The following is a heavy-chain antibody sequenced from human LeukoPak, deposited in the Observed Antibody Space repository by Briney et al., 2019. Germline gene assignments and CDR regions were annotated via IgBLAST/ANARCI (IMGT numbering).Heavy chain of an antibody. CDR3: ARDTVPRGTYYYDSSGYLDAFDI. D-gene: IGHD3-22*01. V-gene: IGHV4-34*01. Sequence: NPSETLSLTCAVYGGSFSGYYWSWIRQPPGKGLEWIGEINHSGSTNYNPSLKSRVTISVDTSKNQFSLKLSSVTAADTAVYYCARDTVPRGTYYYDSSGYLDAFDIWGQGTMVPVSS. J-gene: IGHJ3*02. CDR1: GGSFSGYY. CDR2: INHSGST.